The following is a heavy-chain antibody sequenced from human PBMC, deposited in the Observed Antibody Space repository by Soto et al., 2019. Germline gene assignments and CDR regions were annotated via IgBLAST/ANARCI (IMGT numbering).Heavy chain of an antibody. V-gene: IGHV1-24*01. CDR2: FDPEDGET. CDR1: AYTLTEGT. CDR3: ATEVATGWYFDY. D-gene: IGHD5-12*01. J-gene: IGHJ4*01. Sequence: ASALAPCKVSAYTLTEGTMHWVRHGPGRGLEWMAGFDPEDGETSYAQKFQGRVTMTEDTSTDTAYMELSSLRSEDTAVYYCATEVATGWYFDYWG.